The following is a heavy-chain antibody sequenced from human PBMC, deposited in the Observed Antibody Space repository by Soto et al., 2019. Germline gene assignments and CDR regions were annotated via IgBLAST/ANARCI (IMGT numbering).Heavy chain of an antibody. Sequence: GGSLRLSCAASGFTFSSYGMHWVRQAPGKGLEWVAVISYDGSNKYYADSVKGRFTISRDNSKNTLYLQMNSLRAEDTAVYYCRAVLWFGELLHRYFDYWGQGT. V-gene: IGHV3-30*03. CDR2: ISYDGSNK. J-gene: IGHJ4*02. CDR1: GFTFSSYG. CDR3: RAVLWFGELLHRYFDY. D-gene: IGHD3-10*01.